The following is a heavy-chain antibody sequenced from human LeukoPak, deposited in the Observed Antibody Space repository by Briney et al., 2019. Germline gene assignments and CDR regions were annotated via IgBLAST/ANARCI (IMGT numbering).Heavy chain of an antibody. CDR2: ISGSGGSS. CDR3: AKFYGDYDFDY. D-gene: IGHD4-17*01. V-gene: IGHV3-23*01. Sequence: GGSLRLSCAASGFTFSSYSMNWVRQAPGKGLEWVSAISGSGGSSYYADSVKGRFTISRDNSKNTLYLQMNSLRAEDTAVYYCAKFYGDYDFDYWGQGTLVTVSS. CDR1: GFTFSSYS. J-gene: IGHJ4*02.